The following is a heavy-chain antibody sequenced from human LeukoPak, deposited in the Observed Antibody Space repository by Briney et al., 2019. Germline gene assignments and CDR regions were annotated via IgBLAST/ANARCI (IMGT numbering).Heavy chain of an antibody. Sequence: GGSLRLSCAASGFTFSSYAMSWVRQAPGKGLEWVSAISGSGGSTYYADSVKGRFTISRDNSKNTLYLQMNSLRAEDTAVYYCAKGITMVRGVSLASDYWGQGTLVTVSS. CDR2: ISGSGGST. CDR3: AKGITMVRGVSLASDY. J-gene: IGHJ4*02. CDR1: GFTFSSYA. D-gene: IGHD3-10*01. V-gene: IGHV3-23*01.